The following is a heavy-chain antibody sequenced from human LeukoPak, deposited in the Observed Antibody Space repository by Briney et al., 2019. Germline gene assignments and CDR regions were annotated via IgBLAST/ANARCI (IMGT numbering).Heavy chain of an antibody. CDR2: INPNSGGT. J-gene: IGHJ4*02. V-gene: IGHV1-2*02. CDR1: GYTFTGYY. CDR3: ARGWSYYGSGSYYIDPHFDY. Sequence: ASVKVSCKASGYTFTGYYMHWVRQAPGRGLEWMGWINPNSGGTNYAQKFQGRVTMTRDTSISTAYMELSRLRPDDTAVYYCARGWSYYGSGSYYIDPHFDYWGQGTLVTVSS. D-gene: IGHD3-10*01.